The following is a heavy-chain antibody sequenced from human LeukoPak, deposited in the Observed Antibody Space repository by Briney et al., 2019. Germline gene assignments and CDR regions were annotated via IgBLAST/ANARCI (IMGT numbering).Heavy chain of an antibody. CDR3: ARLPSCCCSGYYFDY. D-gene: IGHD2-15*01. Sequence: GESLKISCKGSGYSFTSYWIGWVRQMPGKGLEWMGIIYPGDSDTRYSPSFQGQVTISADKSISTAYLQWSSLKASDTAMYYCARLPSCCCSGYYFDYWGQGTLVTVSS. CDR1: GYSFTSYW. V-gene: IGHV5-51*01. J-gene: IGHJ4*02. CDR2: IYPGDSDT.